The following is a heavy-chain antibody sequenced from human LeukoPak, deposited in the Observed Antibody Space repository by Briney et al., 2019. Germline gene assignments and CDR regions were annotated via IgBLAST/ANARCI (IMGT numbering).Heavy chain of an antibody. CDR1: GYTLTTYH. J-gene: IGHJ4*02. CDR2: ISAYNGNT. CDR3: ASGPGAYFDY. D-gene: IGHD2-8*02. V-gene: IGHV1-18*04. Sequence: GASVKVSCRASGYTLTTYHISWARQAPGQGLEWMGWISAYNGNTNYAQKLQGRVTLTMDTSTSTAYMELRSLRSDDTALYYCASGPGAYFDYWGLGTLVTVSS.